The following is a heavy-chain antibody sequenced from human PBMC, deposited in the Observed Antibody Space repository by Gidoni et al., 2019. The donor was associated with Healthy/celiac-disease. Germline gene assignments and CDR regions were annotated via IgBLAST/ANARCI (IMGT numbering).Heavy chain of an antibody. CDR3: ARAPPYYDFWSGQKGYYYYGMDV. V-gene: IGHV3-72*01. CDR1: GFTFSDHY. D-gene: IGHD3-3*01. CDR2: TRNKANSYTT. Sequence: EVQLVESGGGLVQPGGSLRLSCAASGFTFSDHYMDWVRPAPGKGLEWVGRTRNKANSYTTEYAASVKGRFTISRDDSKNSLYLQMNSLKTEDTAVYYCARAPPYYDFWSGQKGYYYYGMDVWGQGTTVTVSS. J-gene: IGHJ6*02.